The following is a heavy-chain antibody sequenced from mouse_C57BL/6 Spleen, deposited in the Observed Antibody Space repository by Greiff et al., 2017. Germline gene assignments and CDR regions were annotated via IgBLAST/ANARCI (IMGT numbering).Heavy chain of an antibody. D-gene: IGHD1-1*01. CDR3: AGGYCGSGYWYFDD. CDR2: IDPNSGGT. CDR1: GYTFTSYW. J-gene: IGHJ1*03. Sequence: VKLQQSGAELVKPGASVKLSCKASGYTFTSYWMHWVKQSPGRGLEWIGRIDPNSGGTKYNEKFKSKVTLTVDKPSSTTYMQLSSLTSEDSAVYYYAGGYCGSGYWYFDDWGTGTTVTVSS. V-gene: IGHV1-72*01.